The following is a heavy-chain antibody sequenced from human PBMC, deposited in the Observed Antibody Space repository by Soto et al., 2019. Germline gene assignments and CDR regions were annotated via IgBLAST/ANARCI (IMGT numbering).Heavy chain of an antibody. CDR3: ARDSGGIVVVNATAGDAFDI. Sequence: QVQLVQSGAEVKKPGSSVKVSCKASGGTFSSYTISWVRQAPGQGLEWMGRIIPILGIANYARKFQGRVTITADKSTSTAYMELSSLRSEDTAVYYCARDSGGIVVVNATAGDAFDIWGQGTMVTVSS. J-gene: IGHJ3*02. CDR1: GGTFSSYT. V-gene: IGHV1-69*08. D-gene: IGHD2-21*01. CDR2: IIPILGIA.